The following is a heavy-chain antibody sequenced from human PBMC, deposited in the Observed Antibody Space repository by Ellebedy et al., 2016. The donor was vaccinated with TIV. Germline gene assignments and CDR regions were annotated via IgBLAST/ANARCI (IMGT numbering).Heavy chain of an antibody. CDR1: GFTFSSFG. D-gene: IGHD5-18*01. J-gene: IGHJ4*02. Sequence: PGGSLRLSCAASGFTFSSFGMHWVRQAPGKGLEWVAAISYAGNNKYYGDSVKGRFTISRDNSKNTLSLQMNSLGGDDTAVYYCAKELHVDSAYWGQGTLVTVSS. V-gene: IGHV3-30*18. CDR2: ISYAGNNK. CDR3: AKELHVDSAY.